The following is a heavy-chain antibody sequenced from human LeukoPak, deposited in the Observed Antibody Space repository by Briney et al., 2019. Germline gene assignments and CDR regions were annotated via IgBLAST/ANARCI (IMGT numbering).Heavy chain of an antibody. V-gene: IGHV3-23*01. D-gene: IGHD2/OR15-2a*01. CDR3: AKDGPIVFDNWFDP. Sequence: PGGSLKLSCAASGFTFSSYAMSWVRQAPGKGLEWVSAISGSGGSSYYADSVKGRFTISRDNSKNTLYLQMNSLRAEDTAVYYCAKDGPIVFDNWFDPWGQGTLVTVSS. CDR2: ISGSGGSS. J-gene: IGHJ5*02. CDR1: GFTFSSYA.